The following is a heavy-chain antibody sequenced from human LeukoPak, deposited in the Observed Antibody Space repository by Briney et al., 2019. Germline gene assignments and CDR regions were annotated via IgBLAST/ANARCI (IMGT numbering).Heavy chain of an antibody. V-gene: IGHV3-7*01. CDR2: IKQDGSEK. CDR1: GFTFSSYW. Sequence: GGSLRLSCAASGFTFSSYWMSWVRQAPGKGLEWVANIKQDGSEKYYVDSVKGRFTISRDNAKNSLYLQMNNLRAEDTAVYYCARGSNWNYGGYYFDYWGQGTLVTVSS. CDR3: ARGSNWNYGGYYFDY. D-gene: IGHD1-7*01. J-gene: IGHJ4*02.